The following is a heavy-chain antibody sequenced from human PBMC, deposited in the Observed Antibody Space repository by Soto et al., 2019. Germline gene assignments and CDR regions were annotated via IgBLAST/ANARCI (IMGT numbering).Heavy chain of an antibody. Sequence: EVHLVESGGGLVQPGGSLSLSCAASGFTFSSYWMHWVRQAPGKGLVWVSRINGDGSNTNYADSVKGRFTISRDNAKNTLYLQMNSLRADDTGVYYCARVCTGGSCYQFDSWGQGILVTVSS. D-gene: IGHD2-15*01. CDR1: GFTFSSYW. J-gene: IGHJ4*02. V-gene: IGHV3-74*01. CDR2: INGDGSNT. CDR3: ARVCTGGSCYQFDS.